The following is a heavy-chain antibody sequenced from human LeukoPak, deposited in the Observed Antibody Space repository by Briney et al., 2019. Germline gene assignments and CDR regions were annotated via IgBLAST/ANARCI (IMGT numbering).Heavy chain of an antibody. Sequence: SETLSLTCAVSGGSISSSYWWSWVRQPPGKGLEWIGQIHHTGSTNYNPSLKSRLTISVDKSNNQFSLKLRYVTAADTAVYYCTRDGGGNDYWGQGILVTVSS. CDR3: TRDGGGNDY. CDR2: IHHTGST. J-gene: IGHJ4*02. D-gene: IGHD4-23*01. CDR1: GGSISSSYW. V-gene: IGHV4-4*02.